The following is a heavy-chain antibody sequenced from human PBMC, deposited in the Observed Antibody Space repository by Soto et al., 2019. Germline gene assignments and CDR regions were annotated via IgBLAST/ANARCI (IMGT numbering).Heavy chain of an antibody. CDR1: GFTFSTYW. J-gene: IGHJ4*02. Sequence: EVQLVESGGGLVQPGGSLRLSCAASGFTFSTYWMHWVRQPPGKGLVWVSRISSDGSGTSYADSVKGRFTISRDNAKNTLYLQMNSLRAEDTAVYYCARVASSFWYGGLFDYWGQGTLVTVSS. V-gene: IGHV3-74*01. D-gene: IGHD6-13*01. CDR2: ISSDGSGT. CDR3: ARVASSFWYGGLFDY.